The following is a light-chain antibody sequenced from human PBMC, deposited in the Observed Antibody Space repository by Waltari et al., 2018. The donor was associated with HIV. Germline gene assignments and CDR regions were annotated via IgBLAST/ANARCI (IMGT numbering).Light chain of an antibody. CDR1: RSTIGSNT. Sequence: QSVLTQPPSASGTPGQRVTISCSGRRSTIGSNTIHWYQQLPGTAPKLLTYSNNQRPSGVPDRFSGSKSGTSASLAISGLQSEDEADYYCAAWDDSLNGQVFGGGTKLTVL. CDR3: AAWDDSLNGQV. CDR2: SNN. J-gene: IGLJ3*02. V-gene: IGLV1-44*01.